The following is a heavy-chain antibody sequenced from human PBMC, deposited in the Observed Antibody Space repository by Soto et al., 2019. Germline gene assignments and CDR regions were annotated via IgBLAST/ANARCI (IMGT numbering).Heavy chain of an antibody. CDR1: GGSISSGGYS. CDR3: ARALSVPAASEWFDP. V-gene: IGHV4-30-2*01. Sequence: SETLSLTCAVSGGSISSGGYSWSWIRQPPGKGLEWIGYIYHSGSTYYNPSLKSRVNISVDRSKNQFSLKLSSVTAADTAVYYCARALSVPAASEWFDPWGQGTLVTVSS. CDR2: IYHSGST. J-gene: IGHJ5*02. D-gene: IGHD2-2*01.